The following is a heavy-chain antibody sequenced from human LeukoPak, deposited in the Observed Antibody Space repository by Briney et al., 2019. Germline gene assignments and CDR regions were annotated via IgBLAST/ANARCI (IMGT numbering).Heavy chain of an antibody. D-gene: IGHD6-13*01. CDR3: ARAVTSSSSWYKWVNWFDP. CDR1: GGSISSSNYY. V-gene: IGHV4-39*07. J-gene: IGHJ5*02. CDR2: VYYSGNT. Sequence: PSETLPLTCTVSGGSISSSNYYWGWIRQPPGKGLECIGSVYYSGNTYYNPSLKSRVTISVDTSKNQFSLKLSSVTAADTAVYYCARAVTSSSSWYKWVNWFDPWGQGTLVTVSS.